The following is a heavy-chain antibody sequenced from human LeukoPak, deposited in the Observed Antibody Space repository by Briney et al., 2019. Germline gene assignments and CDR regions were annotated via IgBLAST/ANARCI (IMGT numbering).Heavy chain of an antibody. J-gene: IGHJ6*02. CDR3: ARRYYYYYGMDV. V-gene: IGHV4-34*01. CDR1: GGSFSGYY. Sequence: SETLSLTCAVYGGSFSGYYWSWIRQPPGKGLEWIGEINHSGSTNYNPPLKSRVTISVDTSKNQFSLKLSCVTAADTAVYYCARRYYYYYGMDVWGQGTTVTVSS. CDR2: INHSGST.